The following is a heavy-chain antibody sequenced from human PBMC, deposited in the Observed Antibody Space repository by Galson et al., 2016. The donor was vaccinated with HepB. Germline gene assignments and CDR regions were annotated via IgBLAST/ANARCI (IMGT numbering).Heavy chain of an antibody. CDR3: ARPRDNYGHAIDI. CDR2: ISSGSSYI. D-gene: IGHD3-10*01. CDR1: GFTFNGYN. V-gene: IGHV3-21*01. Sequence: SLRLSCAGSGFTFNGYNMNWVRQAPGEGPEWVSSISSGSSYIYYADSVKGRFTISRDNFKNSLYLQMNSLRVVDTAVYYCARPRDNYGHAIDIWGQGTMVTVSS. J-gene: IGHJ3*02.